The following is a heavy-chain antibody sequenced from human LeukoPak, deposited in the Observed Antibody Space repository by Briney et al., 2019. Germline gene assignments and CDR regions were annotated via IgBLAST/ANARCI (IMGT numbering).Heavy chain of an antibody. V-gene: IGHV1-69*13. CDR1: GGTFSSYA. J-gene: IGHJ6*02. CDR3: ARDPSLLTTVTPYYYGMDV. CDR2: IIPIFGTA. D-gene: IGHD4-17*01. Sequence: GASVKVSCTASGGTFSSYAISWVRQAPGQGLEWMGGIIPIFGTANYAQKFQGRVTITADESTSTAYMELSSLRSEDTAVYYCARDPSLLTTVTPYYYGMDVWGQGTTVTVSS.